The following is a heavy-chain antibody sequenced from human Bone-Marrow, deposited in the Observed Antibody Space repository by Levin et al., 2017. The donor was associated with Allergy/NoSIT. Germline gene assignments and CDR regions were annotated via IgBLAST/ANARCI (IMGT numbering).Heavy chain of an antibody. D-gene: IGHD3-10*01. CDR3: ARAGGSGTIGNDYGMDV. Sequence: GESLKISCQASGYSFASYEINWVRQVPGQGPEWLGWINPKLGTTGYAQNLQVRVTMTRNISINTAYLELSSLRFEDTALYYCARAGGSGTIGNDYGMDVWGQGTTVAVSS. J-gene: IGHJ6*02. CDR1: GYSFASYE. CDR2: INPKLGTT. V-gene: IGHV1-8*01.